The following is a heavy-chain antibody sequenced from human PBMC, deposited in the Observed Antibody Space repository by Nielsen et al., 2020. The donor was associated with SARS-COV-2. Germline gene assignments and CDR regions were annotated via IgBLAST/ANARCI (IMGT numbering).Heavy chain of an antibody. CDR2: ILQRGTEE. V-gene: IGHV3-7*01. CDR1: GFTFSYYW. J-gene: IGHJ2*01. D-gene: IGHD6-25*01. Sequence: GESLKISCAASGFTFSYYWMSWVRQAPGKGLEWVANILQRGTEEQYVESVKGRFTISRDNAENSLYLQMNSLRDEDTAVYYCARDQDGGAATSNWYFDLWGRGTLVIVSS. CDR3: ARDQDGGAATSNWYFDL.